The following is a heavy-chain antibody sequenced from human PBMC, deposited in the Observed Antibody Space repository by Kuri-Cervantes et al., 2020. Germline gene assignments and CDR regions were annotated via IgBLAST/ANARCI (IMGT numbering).Heavy chain of an antibody. Sequence: SVKVSCKASGGTFSSYAISWVRQAPGQGLEWMGGIIPIFGTANYAQKFQGRVTITADESTSTAYMELSSLRSDDTAVYYCARDISWFVELLLRSDYYYYYYGMDVWGQGTTVTVSS. CDR2: IIPIFGTA. CDR3: ARDISWFVELLLRSDYYYYYYGMDV. J-gene: IGHJ6*01. CDR1: GGTFSSYA. V-gene: IGHV1-69*13. D-gene: IGHD3-10*01.